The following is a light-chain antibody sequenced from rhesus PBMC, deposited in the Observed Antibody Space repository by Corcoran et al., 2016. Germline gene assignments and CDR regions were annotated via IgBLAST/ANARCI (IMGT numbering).Light chain of an antibody. Sequence: DIQMSQSPSSLSASVGDRVTITCRASQGISSYLNWYQQKPGKAPKLLIYYANSLASGVPSRFSGGGSGTDFTLTISLLQPEDFASSYCPPGNSNPLPFGGGTKVELK. CDR3: PPGNSNPLP. CDR2: YAN. CDR1: QGISSY. V-gene: IGKV1-32*02. J-gene: IGKJ4*01.